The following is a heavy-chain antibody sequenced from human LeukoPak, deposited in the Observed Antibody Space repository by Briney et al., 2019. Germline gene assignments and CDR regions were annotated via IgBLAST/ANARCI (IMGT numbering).Heavy chain of an antibody. CDR3: ARGGSYLDPFDY. J-gene: IGHJ4*02. D-gene: IGHD1-26*01. Sequence: NPSETLCLTCTVSGGSMSSYYWSWIRQPPGKGLEWIGYIYYSGSTNYNPSLKSRVTISVDTSKNQFSLKLSSVTAADTAVYYCARGGSYLDPFDYWGQGTLVTVSS. V-gene: IGHV4-59*01. CDR1: GGSMSSYY. CDR2: IYYSGST.